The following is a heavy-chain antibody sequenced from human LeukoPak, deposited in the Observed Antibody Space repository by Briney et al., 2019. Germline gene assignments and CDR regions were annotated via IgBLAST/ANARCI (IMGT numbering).Heavy chain of an antibody. V-gene: IGHV3-23*01. J-gene: IGHJ4*02. CDR1: GFTFSSYA. CDR2: ISATGGST. Sequence: PGGSLRLSCAASGFTFSSYAMSWVRQAPGKGLEWVSTISATGGSTFYADSVKGRFTISRDNSKDTLYLHMTNLRAEDTAVYYCVRDLGVGNYGDYWGQGTVVTVSS. CDR3: VRDLGVGNYGDY. D-gene: IGHD3-16*01.